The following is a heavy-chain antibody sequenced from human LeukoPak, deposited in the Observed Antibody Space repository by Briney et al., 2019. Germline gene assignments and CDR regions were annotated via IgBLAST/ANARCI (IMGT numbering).Heavy chain of an antibody. J-gene: IGHJ4*02. V-gene: IGHV3-11*03. Sequence: GGPLRLSCAASGFTFSDYYMSWIREAPGRGLEWVSYISSSSSYPNYADSVKGRFTISRDNAKNSLYLQMNSLRAEETAVYYCARYELDYGDYRVPDYWGQGTLVTVSS. D-gene: IGHD4-17*01. CDR2: ISSSSSYP. CDR1: GFTFSDYY. CDR3: ARYELDYGDYRVPDY.